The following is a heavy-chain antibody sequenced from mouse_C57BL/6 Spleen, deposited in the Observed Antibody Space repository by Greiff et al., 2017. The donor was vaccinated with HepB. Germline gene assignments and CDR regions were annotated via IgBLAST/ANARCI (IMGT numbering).Heavy chain of an antibody. V-gene: IGHV3-6*01. J-gene: IGHJ3*01. CDR1: GYSITSGYY. CDR3: ARDQYYYGSSEFAY. D-gene: IGHD1-1*01. CDR2: ISYDGSN. Sequence: DVQLVESGPGLVKPSQSLSLTCSVTGYSITSGYYWNWIRQFPGNKLEWMGYISYDGSNNYNPSLKNRISITRDTSKNQFFLKLNSVTTEDTATYYCARDQYYYGSSEFAYWGQGTLVTVSA.